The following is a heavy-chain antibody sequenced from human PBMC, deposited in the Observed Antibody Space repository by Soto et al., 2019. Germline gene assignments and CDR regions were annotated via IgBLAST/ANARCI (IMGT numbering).Heavy chain of an antibody. CDR1: GYTFTSYG. CDR3: ATSPRAARDYYYYYGMDV. CDR2: ISAYNGNT. D-gene: IGHD6-6*01. Sequence: ASVKVSCKASGYTFTSYGISCVRQAPGQGLEWMGWISAYNGNTNYAQKLQGRVTMTTDTSTSTAYMELRSLRSDDTAVYYCATSPRAARDYYYYYGMDVWGQGTTVTVSS. J-gene: IGHJ6*02. V-gene: IGHV1-18*01.